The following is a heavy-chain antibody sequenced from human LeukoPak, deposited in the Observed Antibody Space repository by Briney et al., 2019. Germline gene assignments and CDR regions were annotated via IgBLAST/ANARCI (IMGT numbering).Heavy chain of an antibody. Sequence: ASVKVSCKASGYTFTSYGISWVRQAPGRGLEWMGWISAYNGNTNYAQKLQGRVTMTTDTSTSTAYMELRSLRSDDTAVYYCASVRYFDWLLYFDYWGQGTLVTVSS. V-gene: IGHV1-18*01. D-gene: IGHD3-9*01. CDR2: ISAYNGNT. CDR3: ASVRYFDWLLYFDY. J-gene: IGHJ4*02. CDR1: GYTFTSYG.